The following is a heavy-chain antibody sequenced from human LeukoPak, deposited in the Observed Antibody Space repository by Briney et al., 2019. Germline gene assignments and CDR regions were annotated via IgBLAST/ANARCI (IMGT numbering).Heavy chain of an antibody. J-gene: IGHJ3*02. D-gene: IGHD4-11*01. CDR1: GFTVSSHY. Sequence: PGGSLRLSCAVSGFTVSSHYMSWVRQAPGKGLEWVSVIYSGGSTYYADSVKGRFTISRDNSKNTLYLQMNSLRAEDTAVYYCARSQTIYSNYIEHAFDIWGQGTMVTVSS. CDR2: IYSGGST. CDR3: ARSQTIYSNYIEHAFDI. V-gene: IGHV3-66*01.